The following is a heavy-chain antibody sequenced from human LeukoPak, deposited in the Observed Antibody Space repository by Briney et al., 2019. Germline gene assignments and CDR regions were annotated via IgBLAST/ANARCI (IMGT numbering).Heavy chain of an antibody. CDR2: IYYSGST. J-gene: IGHJ5*02. CDR3: GIQAGVPGRGRDGFDP. D-gene: IGHD2-21*02. Sequence: PSETLSLTCTVSGGSISSYYWSWIRQPPGKGLEWIGYIYYSGSTNYNPSLKSRVTISVDTSKNQFSLKLSSVTAADTAVYYCGIQAGVPGRGRDGFDPWGQGTLVTVYS. CDR1: GGSISSYY. V-gene: IGHV4-59*08.